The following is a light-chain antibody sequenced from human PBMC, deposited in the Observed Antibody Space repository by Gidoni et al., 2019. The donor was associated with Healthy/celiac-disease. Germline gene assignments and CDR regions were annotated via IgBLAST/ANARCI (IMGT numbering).Light chain of an antibody. V-gene: IGLV1-47*01. CDR1: SSNIGSNY. Sequence: QSVLTPPPSASGTPGQRVTISCSGSSSNIGSNYVYWYQQPPGPAPKLLIYRNNQRPSGVPDRFSGSKSGTSASLAISGLRSEDEADYYCAAWDDSLTRVFGGGTKLTVL. CDR2: RNN. CDR3: AAWDDSLTRV. J-gene: IGLJ3*02.